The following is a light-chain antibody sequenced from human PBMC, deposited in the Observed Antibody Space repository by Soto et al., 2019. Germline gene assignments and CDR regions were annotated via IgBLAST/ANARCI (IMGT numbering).Light chain of an antibody. V-gene: IGLV2-14*01. CDR1: SSDVGGYNY. CDR3: SSYTSSSTWV. J-gene: IGLJ3*02. CDR2: EVS. Sequence: QSARTQPASVSGSPGQSITISSTGTSSDVGGYNYVAWYQQHPGKAPKLMIYEVSNRPSGVSNRFSGSKSGNTASLTISGLQAEDEADYYCSSYTSSSTWVFGGGTTLTVL.